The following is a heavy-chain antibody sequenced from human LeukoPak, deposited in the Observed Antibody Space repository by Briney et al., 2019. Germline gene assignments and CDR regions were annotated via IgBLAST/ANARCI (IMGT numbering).Heavy chain of an antibody. CDR2: ISSSSSHI. J-gene: IGHJ4*02. CDR1: GFTFSSYS. CDR3: ARKGSGIDY. Sequence: NPGGSLRLSCAVSGFTFSSYSMNWVRQAPGKGLEWVSSISSSSSHIYSADSVKGRFTISRDNSKNTMYLQMSSLRAEDTAVYYCARKGSGIDYWGQGALVAVSS. V-gene: IGHV3-21*04. D-gene: IGHD2-15*01.